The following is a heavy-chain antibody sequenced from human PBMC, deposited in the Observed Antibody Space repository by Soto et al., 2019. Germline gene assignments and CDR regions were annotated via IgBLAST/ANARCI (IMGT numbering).Heavy chain of an antibody. CDR3: ARVGYCSGASCSTYYYYYGMDV. CDR2: ISSSSTSI. J-gene: IGHJ6*02. D-gene: IGHD2-15*01. CDR1: GFTFSSYS. Sequence: EVQLVESGGGLVQPGGSLRLSCAASGFTFSSYSMSWVRQAPGKGLEWVSYISSSSTSIYYADSVKGRFTISRDNAKNSLYLQMNGLRDGDAAVYYCARVGYCSGASCSTYYYYYGMDVWGQGTTVTVSS. V-gene: IGHV3-48*02.